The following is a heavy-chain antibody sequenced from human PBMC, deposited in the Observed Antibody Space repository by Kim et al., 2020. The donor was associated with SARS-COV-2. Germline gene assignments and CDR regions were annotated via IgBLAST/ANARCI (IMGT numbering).Heavy chain of an antibody. V-gene: IGHV4-59*01. Sequence: SETLSLTCTVSGGSISSYYWSWIRQPPGKGLEWIGYIYYSGSTNYNPSLKSRVTISVDTSKNQFSLKLSSVTAADTAVYYCARDNTLIAARAEYYYGMDV. CDR2: IYYSGST. D-gene: IGHD6-6*01. CDR3: ARDNTLIAARAEYYYGMDV. J-gene: IGHJ6*01. CDR1: GGSISSYY.